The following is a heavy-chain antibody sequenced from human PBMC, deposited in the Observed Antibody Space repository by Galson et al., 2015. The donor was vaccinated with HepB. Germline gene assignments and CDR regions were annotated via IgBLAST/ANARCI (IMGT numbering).Heavy chain of an antibody. D-gene: IGHD6-19*01. CDR3: ARISGGSGWYGDAFDI. CDR2: IYSGGST. J-gene: IGHJ3*02. Sequence: SLRLSCAASGFTVSSNYMSWVRQAPGKGLEWVSVIYSGGSTYYADSVKGRFTISRDNSKNTLYLQMNSLRAEDTAVYYCARISGGSGWYGDAFDIWGQGTMVTVSS. V-gene: IGHV3-66*01. CDR1: GFTVSSNY.